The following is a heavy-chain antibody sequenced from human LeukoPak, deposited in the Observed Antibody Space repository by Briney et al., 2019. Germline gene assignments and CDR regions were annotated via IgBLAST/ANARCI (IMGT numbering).Heavy chain of an antibody. CDR3: ASQGYGSGYVHFDY. J-gene: IGHJ4*02. D-gene: IGHD6-19*01. Sequence: PSETLSLTCTVSGGSIISYYWSWIRQPAGKGLEWIGRIYTSGSTNYNPSLKSRVTMSVDTSKNQFSLKLSSVTAADTAGYYCASQGYGSGYVHFDYWGQGTLVTVSS. V-gene: IGHV4-4*07. CDR1: GGSIISYY. CDR2: IYTSGST.